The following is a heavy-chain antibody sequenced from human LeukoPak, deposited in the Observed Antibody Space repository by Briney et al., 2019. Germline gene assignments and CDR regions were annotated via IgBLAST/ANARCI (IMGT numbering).Heavy chain of an antibody. CDR3: ARETGSAVGSTDFDY. D-gene: IGHD4-17*01. Sequence: QAGGSRRLSGAASGFTFSSYAIHGFRQAPGKGLEGGAVISYDGSNKYYADSVKGRFTISRDNSKNTLYLQMNSLRAEDTAVYYCARETGSAVGSTDFDYWGQGTLVTVSS. J-gene: IGHJ4*02. V-gene: IGHV3-30-3*01. CDR2: ISYDGSNK. CDR1: GFTFSSYA.